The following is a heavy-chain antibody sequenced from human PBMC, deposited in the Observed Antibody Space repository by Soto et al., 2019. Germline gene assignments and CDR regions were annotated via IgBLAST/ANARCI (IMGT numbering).Heavy chain of an antibody. CDR1: GFTFTNAW. D-gene: IGHD3-10*01. CDR3: TTSNYYGSGSYPQAPFDY. CDR2: IKSKSDGGTT. V-gene: IGHV3-15*07. J-gene: IGHJ4*02. Sequence: EVQLVESGGGLLKPGGSLRLSCAASGFTFTNAWMTWVRQAPGKGLEWVGRIKSKSDGGTTDYAAPVKGRLIVSRDDSKNTLYLQINSLKTEDTAVYYCTTSNYYGSGSYPQAPFDYWGQGTLVTVSS.